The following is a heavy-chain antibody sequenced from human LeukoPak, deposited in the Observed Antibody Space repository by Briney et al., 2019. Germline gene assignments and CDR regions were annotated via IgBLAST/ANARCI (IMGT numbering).Heavy chain of an antibody. D-gene: IGHD6-13*01. CDR2: IYYSGGT. CDR1: GGSISGYY. J-gene: IGHJ5*02. V-gene: IGHV4-59*01. CDR3: ARGCSAGTPHNWFDP. Sequence: SETLSLTCTVSGGSISGYYWSWIRQPPGKGLEWIGYIYYSGGTNYNPSLKSRVTISVDTSKNQFSLKLSSVTAADTAVYYCARGCSAGTPHNWFDPWGQGTLVAVSS.